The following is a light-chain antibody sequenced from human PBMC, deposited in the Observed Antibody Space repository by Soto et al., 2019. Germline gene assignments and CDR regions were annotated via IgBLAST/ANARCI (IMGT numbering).Light chain of an antibody. Sequence: EIVLTQSPGILSLSPGERATLSCRASQTVTGTFLVWFQQKPGQAPRLLMYGASRRATGIPDRFSGSGSGTDFTLTISRLEPEDFAVYYCQLYLSSFLTFGGGTKVDNK. V-gene: IGKV3-20*01. J-gene: IGKJ4*01. CDR3: QLYLSSFLT. CDR2: GAS. CDR1: QTVTGTF.